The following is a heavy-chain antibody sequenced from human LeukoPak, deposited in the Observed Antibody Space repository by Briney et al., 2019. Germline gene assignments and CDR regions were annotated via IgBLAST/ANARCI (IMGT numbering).Heavy chain of an antibody. CDR1: GFTFSSYA. V-gene: IGHV3-23*01. CDR3: ARDLRAGSYAFD. J-gene: IGHJ4*02. Sequence: PGGSLRLSCAASGFTFSSYAMSWVRQAPGKGLEWVSAISGSGGSTYYADSVKGRFTISRDNSKNTLYLQMNSLRAEDTAIYYCARDLRAGSYAFDWGQGTLVTVSS. D-gene: IGHD5-18*01. CDR2: ISGSGGST.